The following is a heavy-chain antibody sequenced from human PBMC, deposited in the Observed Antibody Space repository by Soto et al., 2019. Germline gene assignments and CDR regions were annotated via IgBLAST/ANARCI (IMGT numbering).Heavy chain of an antibody. Sequence: SETLSLTCAVYGGSXSGYYWXXXXQPXXXXXXWXXVIIHSGSTTYNPSLMSRVTISVDTSKNQFSLKLSSVTAADTAVYYCARGSILWFGELFSLVYYYYYMDVWGKGTTVTVSS. J-gene: IGHJ6*03. CDR1: GGSXSGYY. CDR2: IIHSGST. D-gene: IGHD3-10*01. CDR3: ARGSILWFGELFSLVYYYYYMDV. V-gene: IGHV4-34*01.